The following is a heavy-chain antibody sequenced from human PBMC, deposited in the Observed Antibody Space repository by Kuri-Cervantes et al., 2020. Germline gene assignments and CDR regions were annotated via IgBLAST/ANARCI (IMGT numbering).Heavy chain of an antibody. CDR1: GGSFSSYA. V-gene: IGHV1-69*13. CDR2: IIPIFGTA. J-gene: IGHJ4*02. Sequence: SVQVSCKASGGSFSSYAISWVRQAPGQGLEWMGGIIPIFGTANYAQKSQGRVTITADESTSTAYMELSSLRSVDTAVYYCAREGPMKWRTKDKNLQLLVYWGQGTLVTVSS. D-gene: IGHD2-15*01. CDR3: AREGPMKWRTKDKNLQLLVY.